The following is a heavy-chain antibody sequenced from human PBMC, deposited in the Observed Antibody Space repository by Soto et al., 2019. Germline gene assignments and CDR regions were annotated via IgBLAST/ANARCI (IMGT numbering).Heavy chain of an antibody. V-gene: IGHV3-30-3*01. CDR3: ARGSAYGSGSYYSY. CDR1: GFTFSSYA. D-gene: IGHD3-10*01. Sequence: QVQLVESGGGVVQPGRSLRLSCAASGFTFSSYAMHWVRQAPGKGLEWVAVISYDGSNKYYADSVKGRFTISRDNSKNTLYLQRNSLRAEDTAVYYCARGSAYGSGSYYSYWGQGTLVTVSS. CDR2: ISYDGSNK. J-gene: IGHJ4*02.